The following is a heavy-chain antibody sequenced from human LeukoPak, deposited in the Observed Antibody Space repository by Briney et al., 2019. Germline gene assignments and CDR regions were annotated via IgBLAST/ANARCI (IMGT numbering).Heavy chain of an antibody. V-gene: IGHV4-38-2*02. D-gene: IGHD6-6*01. J-gene: IGHJ4*02. CDR2: IYHSGST. Sequence: PSETLSLTCTVSGYSISSGFYWGWIRQPPGKGLEWIGSIYHSGSTHYNPSLKSRVTISVDTSKNQFSLNLTSVTAADTAVYYCARAMSIAARLRTLFDYWGKGSLVTVSS. CDR1: GYSISSGFY. CDR3: ARAMSIAARLRTLFDY.